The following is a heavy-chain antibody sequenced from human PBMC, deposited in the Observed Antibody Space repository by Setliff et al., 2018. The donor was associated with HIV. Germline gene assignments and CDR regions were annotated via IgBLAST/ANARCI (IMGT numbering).Heavy chain of an antibody. Sequence: GESLKISCKGFGYSFTDFWIGWVRQMPGKGLEWMGIFYPGDFDTKYSPSFEGQVTMSGEKSISTAYLQWSSLKASDTAIYYCARHFSVAGDAFDIWGQGTMVTVSS. CDR2: FYPGDFDT. D-gene: IGHD6-19*01. J-gene: IGHJ3*02. V-gene: IGHV5-51*01. CDR1: GYSFTDFW. CDR3: ARHFSVAGDAFDI.